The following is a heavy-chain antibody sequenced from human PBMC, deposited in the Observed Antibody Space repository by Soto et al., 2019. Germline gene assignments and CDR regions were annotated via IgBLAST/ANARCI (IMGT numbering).Heavy chain of an antibody. CDR1: GYTFTSYA. J-gene: IGHJ5*02. V-gene: IGHV1-3*01. D-gene: IGHD6-19*01. Sequence: ASVKVSCKASGYTFTSYAMHWVRQAPGQRLEWMGWINAGNGNTKYSQKFQGRVTITRDTSASTACMELSSLRSEDTAVYYCARGERQLLVQYNCFDPWGQGTLVTVSS. CDR3: ARGERQLLVQYNCFDP. CDR2: INAGNGNT.